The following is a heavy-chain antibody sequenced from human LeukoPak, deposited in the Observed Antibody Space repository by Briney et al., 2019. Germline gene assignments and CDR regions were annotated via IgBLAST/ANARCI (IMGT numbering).Heavy chain of an antibody. CDR3: ARGPLNPSYGYPIDY. CDR2: ISHSGST. D-gene: IGHD5-18*01. CDR1: GGSFSGYY. Sequence: SETLSLTCAVYGGSFSGYYWSWIRQPPGKGLEWIGEISHSGSTNYNPSLKSRVTISVDTSKNQFSLKLSSVTAADTAVYYCARGPLNPSYGYPIDYWGQGTLVTVSS. J-gene: IGHJ4*02. V-gene: IGHV4-34*01.